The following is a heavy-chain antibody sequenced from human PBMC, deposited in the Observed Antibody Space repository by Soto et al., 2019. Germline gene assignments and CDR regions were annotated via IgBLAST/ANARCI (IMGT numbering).Heavy chain of an antibody. J-gene: IGHJ4*02. CDR2: IYSVGST. V-gene: IGHV3-53*01. D-gene: IGHD1-26*01. Sequence: EVQLVESGGGLIQPGGSLRLSCAASGFTVSSNYMSWVRQAPGKGLEWGSVIYSVGSTYYADSVNGRFTISRDNSKNTLYLQMNSLRAEDTAVYYCARGVGATTGGNYWGQGTLVTVSS. CDR3: ARGVGATTGGNY. CDR1: GFTVSSNY.